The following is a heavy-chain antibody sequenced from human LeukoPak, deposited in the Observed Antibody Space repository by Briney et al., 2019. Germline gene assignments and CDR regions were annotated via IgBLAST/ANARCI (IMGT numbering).Heavy chain of an antibody. Sequence: GGSLRLSCAASGFTFSSYWMHWVRQAPGKGLVWVSRINSDGSSTSYADSVKGRFTISRDNSKNTLYLQMNSLRAEDTAVYYCARGILGYCSSTSCSTFDYWGQGTLVTVSS. CDR1: GFTFSSYW. J-gene: IGHJ4*02. CDR3: ARGILGYCSSTSCSTFDY. D-gene: IGHD2-2*02. CDR2: INSDGSST. V-gene: IGHV3-74*01.